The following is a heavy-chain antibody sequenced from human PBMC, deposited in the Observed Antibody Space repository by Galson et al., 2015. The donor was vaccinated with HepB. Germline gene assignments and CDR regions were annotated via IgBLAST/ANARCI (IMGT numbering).Heavy chain of an antibody. CDR3: ARRFFSTWPADY. CDR2: ISPGDSVS. Sequence: QSGAEVKKPGESLKISCTGSGYNFNSYWIGWVRQMPGKGLEWMGIISPGDSVSVYSPSFQGQVTISADKPISTAYLQWSSLKASDTAIYYCARRFFSTWPADYWGQGTLVTVSS. V-gene: IGHV5-51*01. J-gene: IGHJ4*02. D-gene: IGHD3-3*02. CDR1: GYNFNSYW.